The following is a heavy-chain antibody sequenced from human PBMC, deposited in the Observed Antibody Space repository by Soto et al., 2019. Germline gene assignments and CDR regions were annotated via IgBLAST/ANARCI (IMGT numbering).Heavy chain of an antibody. CDR2: ISPLFGTT. D-gene: IGHD6-19*01. Sequence: QVHLVQSGAEVKKPGSSVKVSCRASGGTFNTYGFNWVRQAPGQGLEWMGGISPLFGTTTCAQNFQGRVTITADQSTTTAYMEMSGLTSEDTAVYFWARGGELAGWMPFDSWGQGTLVTVSS. V-gene: IGHV1-69*01. J-gene: IGHJ4*02. CDR1: GGTFNTYG. CDR3: ARGGELAGWMPFDS.